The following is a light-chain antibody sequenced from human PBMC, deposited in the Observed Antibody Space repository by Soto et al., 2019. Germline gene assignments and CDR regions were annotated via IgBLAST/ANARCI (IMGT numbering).Light chain of an antibody. CDR2: DNN. J-gene: IGLJ1*01. CDR3: GTWDSSLSAGPYV. V-gene: IGLV1-51*01. CDR1: NSNNGRNY. Sequence: QSVLTQPPSVTAASGQKVTISCSGRNSNNGRNYVSWYQQLPGTAPKPLIYDNNKRPSGIPDRFSGSKSGTSATLDITGLQTGDEADYYCGTWDSSLSAGPYVFGTGTKVTVL.